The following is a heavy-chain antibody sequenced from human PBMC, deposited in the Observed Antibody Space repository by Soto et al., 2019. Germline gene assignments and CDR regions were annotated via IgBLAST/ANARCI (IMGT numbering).Heavy chain of an antibody. J-gene: IGHJ4*02. CDR1: GFTFSSYT. V-gene: IGHV3-30-3*01. CDR2: ITSDGNIR. CDR3: ARALIPYCSRNSCRYFDY. Sequence: QVQLVESGGGVVQPGGSLRLSCAASGFTFSSYTIHWVRQAPGKGLEWVAVITSDGNIRLYADSVKGRFSISRDTSKDTLYLQMSSLRPEDTAVYYCARALIPYCSRNSCRYFDYWGQGTLVTVSS. D-gene: IGHD2-8*01.